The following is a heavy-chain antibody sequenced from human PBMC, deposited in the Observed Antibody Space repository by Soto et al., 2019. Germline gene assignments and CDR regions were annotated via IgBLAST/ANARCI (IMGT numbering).Heavy chain of an antibody. Sequence: PGGTLRLSGAASGFTFSSYAMNWVRQAPGKGLEWGSVISYDGSNKYYADSVKGRFTISRDNSKNTLYLQMNSLRAEDTAVYYCARRKAYYYFFSGYADAFDICVPRTMVTLS. CDR1: GFTFSSYA. CDR3: ARRKAYYYFFSGYADAFDI. D-gene: IGHD3-3*01. CDR2: ISYDGSNK. J-gene: IGHJ3*02. V-gene: IGHV3-30-3*01.